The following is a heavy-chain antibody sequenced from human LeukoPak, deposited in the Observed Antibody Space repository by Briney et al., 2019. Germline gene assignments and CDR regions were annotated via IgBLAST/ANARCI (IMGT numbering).Heavy chain of an antibody. Sequence: SETLSLTCTVSGGSISSVNYYWSWIRQHPGKGLEWIGYIYYSGSTFYNPSLKSRVTISVDTSKNQFSLKLSSVTAADTAVYYCARATSRPYYFDYWGQGTLFTVSS. CDR3: ARATSRPYYFDY. CDR1: GGSISSVNYY. CDR2: IYYSGST. V-gene: IGHV4-31*03. D-gene: IGHD6-25*01. J-gene: IGHJ4*02.